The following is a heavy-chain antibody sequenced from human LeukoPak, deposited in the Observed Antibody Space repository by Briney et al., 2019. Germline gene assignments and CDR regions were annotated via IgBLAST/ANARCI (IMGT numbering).Heavy chain of an antibody. V-gene: IGHV3-23*01. CDR2: ISGSGGST. CDR1: GFTFSSYA. Sequence: PGGSLRPSCAASGFTFSSYAMSWVRQAPGKGLEWVSAISGSGGSTYYADSVKGRFTISSDNSKNTLYLQMNSLRAEDTAVYYCAKDMTYYYDSSGYYWGQGTLVTVSS. CDR3: AKDMTYYYDSSGYY. D-gene: IGHD3-22*01. J-gene: IGHJ4*02.